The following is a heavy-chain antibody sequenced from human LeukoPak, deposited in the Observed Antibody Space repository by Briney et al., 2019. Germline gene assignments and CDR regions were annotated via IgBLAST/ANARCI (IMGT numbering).Heavy chain of an antibody. D-gene: IGHD3-10*02. J-gene: IGHJ6*04. CDR1: GFTFSSYE. CDR3: AELGITMIGGV. CDR2: ISSSGSTI. Sequence: GGFLRLSCAASGFTFSSYEMNWVRQAPGKGLEWVSYISSSGSTIYYTDSVKGRFTISRDNAKNSLYLQMNSLRAEDTAVYYCAELGITMIGGVWGKGTTVTISS. V-gene: IGHV3-48*03.